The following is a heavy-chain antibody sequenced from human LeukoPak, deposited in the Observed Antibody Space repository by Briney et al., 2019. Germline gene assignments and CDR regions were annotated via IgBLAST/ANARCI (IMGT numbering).Heavy chain of an antibody. CDR1: GITFSSYA. J-gene: IGHJ4*02. V-gene: IGHV3-23*01. Sequence: GGSLRLSCAASGITFSSYAMNWVRQAPGKGLEWVSVISGSGSGTYYADSVKGRFTISRDNSKNTLYLQMNSLRVEDTAVYYCAKGSAADYWGQGTLVTVSS. CDR3: AKGSAADY. D-gene: IGHD6-13*01. CDR2: ISGSGSGT.